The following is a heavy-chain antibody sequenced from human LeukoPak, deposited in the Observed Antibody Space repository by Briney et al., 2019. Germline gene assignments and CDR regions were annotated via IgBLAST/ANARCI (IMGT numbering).Heavy chain of an antibody. Sequence: AETLSLACTVSGGSINNDFWTCLRQPAGEGLEWIGRIYRGGTTNYNPSLKSRVTISVDTSKNQFSLKLSSVTAADTAVYYCARALDGYSYGYASGNYYYYYMDVWGKGTTVTISS. D-gene: IGHD5-18*01. J-gene: IGHJ6*03. V-gene: IGHV4-4*07. CDR3: ARALDGYSYGYASGNYYYYYMDV. CDR1: GGSINNDF. CDR2: IYRGGTT.